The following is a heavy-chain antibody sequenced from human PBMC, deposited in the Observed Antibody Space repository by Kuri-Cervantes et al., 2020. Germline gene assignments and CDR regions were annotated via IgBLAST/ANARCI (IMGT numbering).Heavy chain of an antibody. V-gene: IGHV3-49*03. CDR3: ARDASRITGATNDY. Sequence: GESLKISCTASGFTFGDYAMSWFRQAPGKGLEWVGFIRSKAYGGTTEYAASVKGRFTISRDDSKSIAYLQMNSLKTEDTAVYYCARDASRITGATNDYWGQGTLVTVSS. CDR2: IRSKAYGGTT. D-gene: IGHD1-20*01. CDR1: GFTFGDYA. J-gene: IGHJ4*02.